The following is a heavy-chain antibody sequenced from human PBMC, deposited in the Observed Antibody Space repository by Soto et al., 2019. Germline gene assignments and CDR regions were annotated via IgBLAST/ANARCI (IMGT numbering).Heavy chain of an antibody. CDR3: ERACQEGYYYGMDV. J-gene: IGHJ6*02. Sequence: EVQLLESGGGLVQPGGSLRLSCAASGFTFSSYAMSWVRQAPGKGLEWVSAIRGSGGSTYYADSVKGRFTISRDNAKNTLYLQMNSLRADVTAVYYCERACQEGYYYGMDVWGQGTTVTVSS. V-gene: IGHV3-23*01. CDR2: IRGSGGST. CDR1: GFTFSSYA.